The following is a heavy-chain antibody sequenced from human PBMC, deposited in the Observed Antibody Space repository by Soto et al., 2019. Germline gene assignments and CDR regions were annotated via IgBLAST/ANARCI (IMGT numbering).Heavy chain of an antibody. CDR2: IIPIFGTA. CDR3: ARGWSSGWIKNWFDP. Sequence: QVQLVQSGAEVKKPGSSVKVSCKASGGTFSSYAISWVRQAPGQWLEWMGGIIPIFGTANYAQKFQGRFTITADESTSTAYMEMSSLRSEDTAVYYCARGWSSGWIKNWFDPWGQGTLVTVSS. D-gene: IGHD6-19*01. CDR1: GGTFSSYA. V-gene: IGHV1-69*01. J-gene: IGHJ5*02.